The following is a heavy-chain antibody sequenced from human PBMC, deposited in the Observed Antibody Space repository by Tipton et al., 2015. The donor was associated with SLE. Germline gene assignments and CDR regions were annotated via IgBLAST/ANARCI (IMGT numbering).Heavy chain of an antibody. D-gene: IGHD3-16*02. CDR2: IWYDGSNK. Sequence: SLRLSCAASGFSLSDFAMHWVRQAPGKGLEWVAVIWYDGSNKYYADSVKGRFTISRDNSKNTLYLQMNSLRAEDTAVYYCAGELSYYGMDVWGQGTTVTVSS. CDR1: GFSLSDFA. V-gene: IGHV3-30*04. J-gene: IGHJ6*02. CDR3: AGELSYYGMDV.